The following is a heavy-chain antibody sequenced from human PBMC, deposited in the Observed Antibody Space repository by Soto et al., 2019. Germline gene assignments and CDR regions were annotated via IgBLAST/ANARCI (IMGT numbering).Heavy chain of an antibody. CDR1: GYTFTGKW. Sequence: PGESLKISCKGSGYTFTGKWIGWVRQMPGKGLEWMGIIYPGDSDTRYSPSFQGQVTMSVDKSISTAYLQWSSLKASDTAMYYCARIYGYNSDPGGMDVWGQGTTVTVSS. D-gene: IGHD1-1*01. CDR3: ARIYGYNSDPGGMDV. V-gene: IGHV5-51*01. CDR2: IYPGDSDT. J-gene: IGHJ6*02.